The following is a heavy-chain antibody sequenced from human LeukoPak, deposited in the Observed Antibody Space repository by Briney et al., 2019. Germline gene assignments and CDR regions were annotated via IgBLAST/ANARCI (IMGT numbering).Heavy chain of an antibody. J-gene: IGHJ4*02. D-gene: IGHD3-22*01. V-gene: IGHV4-39*07. Sequence: SETLSLTCTVSGGSISSGSYYWGWIRQPPGKGLEWIGSIYYSGSTYYNPSLKSRVTISVDTSKNQFSLKLSSVTAADTAVYYCARVTTRGLDYWGQGTLVTVSS. CDR3: ARVTTRGLDY. CDR2: IYYSGST. CDR1: GGSISSGSYY.